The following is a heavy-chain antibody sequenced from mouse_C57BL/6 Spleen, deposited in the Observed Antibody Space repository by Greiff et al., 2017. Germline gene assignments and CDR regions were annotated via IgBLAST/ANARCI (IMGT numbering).Heavy chain of an antibody. CDR3: ARPNYERYFDV. J-gene: IGHJ1*03. V-gene: IGHV1-7*01. Sequence: QVQLQQSGAELSKPGARVRLSSKASGYTFTSYWLPWVKQRPGPGLEWIGYINPSSGYTKYNQKFKDKATLTADKSSSTAYMQLSSLTYEDSAVYYCARPNYERYFDVWGTGTTVTVSS. CDR1: GYTFTSYW. CDR2: INPSSGYT. D-gene: IGHD2-4*01.